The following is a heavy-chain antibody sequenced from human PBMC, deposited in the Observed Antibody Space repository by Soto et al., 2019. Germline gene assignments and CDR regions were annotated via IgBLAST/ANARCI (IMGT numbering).Heavy chain of an antibody. D-gene: IGHD2-15*01. J-gene: IGHJ4*02. CDR2: INPNSGGT. CDR3: ATSRDATSGGLDS. V-gene: IGHV1-2*04. Sequence: ASVKVSCKASGYTFTGYYMHWVRQAPGQGLEWMGWINPNSGGTNYAQKFQGWVTMTRDTSITTAYMELSRLRSDDTAVYYCATSRDATSGGLDSWGQGTLVTVSS. CDR1: GYTFTGYY.